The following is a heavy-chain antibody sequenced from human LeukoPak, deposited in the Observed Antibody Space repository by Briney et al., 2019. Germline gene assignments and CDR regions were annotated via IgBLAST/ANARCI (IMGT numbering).Heavy chain of an antibody. CDR3: ARDRRITFGGVIAYYFDY. CDR1: GFTFSSYG. J-gene: IGHJ4*02. D-gene: IGHD3-16*02. Sequence: GGSLRLSCAASGFTFSSYGMHWVRQAPGKGLEGVAFIRYDGSNKYYADSVKGRFTISRDNSKNTLYLQMNSLSAEDTAVYYCARDRRITFGGVIAYYFDYWGQGTLVTVSS. CDR2: IRYDGSNK. V-gene: IGHV3-30*02.